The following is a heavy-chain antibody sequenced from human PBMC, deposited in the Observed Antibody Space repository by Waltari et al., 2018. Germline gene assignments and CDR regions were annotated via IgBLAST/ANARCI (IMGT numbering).Heavy chain of an antibody. V-gene: IGHV4-4*02. CDR3: ARALAPSGNEAFDI. CDR1: DGSVITTNW. J-gene: IGHJ3*02. CDR2: VYHTGST. Sequence: QVRPQESGPGLVKPSGTLSLTCPVPDGSVITTNWWNWVRQPPGKGLQWIAEVYHTGSTYFNPSLESRVTISLGKSKNQVFLNLTSVTVADTAVYYCARALAPSGNEAFDIWGQGTLVTVSS. D-gene: IGHD6-13*01.